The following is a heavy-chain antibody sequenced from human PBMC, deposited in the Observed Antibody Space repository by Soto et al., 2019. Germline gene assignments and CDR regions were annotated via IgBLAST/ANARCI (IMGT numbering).Heavy chain of an antibody. CDR3: ARDRPRGYSGYGFDY. J-gene: IGHJ4*02. CDR1: GYTFTSYG. V-gene: IGHV1-18*01. D-gene: IGHD5-12*01. Sequence: GGPVKVSCKASGYTFTSYGISWVRQAPGQGLEWMGWISAYNGNTNYAQKLQGRVTMTTDTSTSTAYMELRSLRSDDTAVYYCARDRPRGYSGYGFDYWGQGTLVTVSS. CDR2: ISAYNGNT.